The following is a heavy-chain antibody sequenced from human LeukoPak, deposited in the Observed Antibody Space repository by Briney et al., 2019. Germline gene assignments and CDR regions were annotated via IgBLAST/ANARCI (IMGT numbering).Heavy chain of an antibody. J-gene: IGHJ4*02. Sequence: SETLSLTCTVSGGSMSSYYWSWLRQPPGKALEWIGYIYYIGSTNYNPSLKSRVTISVDTSKNQFSLKLSSVTAADTANYYCARVRYDSSGYTYYFDSWGQGTLVTVSS. CDR1: GGSMSSYY. D-gene: IGHD3-22*01. CDR3: ARVRYDSSGYTYYFDS. V-gene: IGHV4-59*01. CDR2: IYYIGST.